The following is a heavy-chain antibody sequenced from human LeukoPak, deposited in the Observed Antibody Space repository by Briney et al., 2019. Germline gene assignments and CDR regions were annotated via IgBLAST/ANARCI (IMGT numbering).Heavy chain of an antibody. Sequence: PSETLSLTCTVSGYSISSGYYWGWIRQPPGKGLEWIGSIYHSGSTYYNPSLKSRVTISVDTSKNQFSLKLSSVTAADTAVYYCARGLRRRWLQPNRAYFDYWGQGTLVTVSS. J-gene: IGHJ4*02. CDR3: ARGLRRRWLQPNRAYFDY. D-gene: IGHD5-24*01. V-gene: IGHV4-38-2*02. CDR1: GYSISSGYY. CDR2: IYHSGST.